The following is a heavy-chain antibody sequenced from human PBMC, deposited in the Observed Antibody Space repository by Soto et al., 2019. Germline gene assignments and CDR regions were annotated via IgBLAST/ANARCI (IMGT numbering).Heavy chain of an antibody. D-gene: IGHD6-19*01. CDR3: ARGVSGWSPFDL. J-gene: IGHJ4*02. CDR1: GYTFTDYY. CDR2: INPNSGVT. V-gene: IGHV1-2*04. Sequence: ASVKVSCKTSGYTFTDYYVHWVRQAPGQGLEWMGWINPNSGVTNYAQKFQGWVTLTRDASVATAYMELNSLKSDDTAVFFCARGVSGWSPFDLWGQGTLVTVSS.